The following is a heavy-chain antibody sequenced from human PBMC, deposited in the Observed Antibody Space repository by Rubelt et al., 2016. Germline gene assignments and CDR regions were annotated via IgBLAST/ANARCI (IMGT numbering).Heavy chain of an antibody. CDR3: ARDRGSYDSDGPDY. J-gene: IGHJ4*02. CDR2: ISWAGGTI. V-gene: IGHV3-9*01. D-gene: IGHD3-3*01. CDR1: GFTFDDYA. Sequence: EVQLVESGGGLVQPGRSLRLSCAASGFTFDDYAMHWVRQVPGKGLEWVSGISWAGGTIGYAASEKGRLPISRDNAKNSLYVQMNSLRAEETALYYCARDRGSYDSDGPDYWGQGNRITVSS.